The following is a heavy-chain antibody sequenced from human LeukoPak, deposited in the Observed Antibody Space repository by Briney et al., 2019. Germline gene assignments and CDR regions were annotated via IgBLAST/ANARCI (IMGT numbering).Heavy chain of an antibody. D-gene: IGHD2-2*01. Sequence: SVKVSCKASGGTFSSYAISWVRQAPGQGLEWMGGIIPIFGTANYAQKFQGRVTITADESTSTAYMELSSLRSEDTAVYYCARDCSSTSCSGDYWGQGTLVTVSS. CDR1: GGTFSSYA. CDR2: IIPIFGTA. J-gene: IGHJ4*02. CDR3: ARDCSSTSCSGDY. V-gene: IGHV1-69*13.